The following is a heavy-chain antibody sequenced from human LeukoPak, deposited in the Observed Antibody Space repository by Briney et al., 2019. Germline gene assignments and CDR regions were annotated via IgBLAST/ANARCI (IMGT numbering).Heavy chain of an antibody. V-gene: IGHV4-31*03. CDR2: IYYSGST. CDR1: GGSISSGGYY. CDR3: ARVRITIFGGGGMDV. Sequence: PSQTLSLTCTVSGGSISSGGYYWSWIRQHPGKGLEWIGYIYYSGSTYYNPSLKSRVTISVDTSKNLFSLKLSSVTAADTAVYYCARVRITIFGGGGMDVWGQGTTVTVSS. D-gene: IGHD3-3*01. J-gene: IGHJ6*02.